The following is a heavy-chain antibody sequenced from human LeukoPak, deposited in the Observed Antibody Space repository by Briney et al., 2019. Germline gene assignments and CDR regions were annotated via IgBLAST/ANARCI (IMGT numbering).Heavy chain of an antibody. CDR2: ISWNSGSI. Sequence: GRSLRLSCAASGFTFDDYAMHWVRQAPGKGLEWVSGISWNSGSIGYADSVKGRFTISRDNAKNSLYLQMNSLRAEDTALYYCAKDGATVVTRYCFDYWGQGTLVTVSS. J-gene: IGHJ4*02. CDR1: GFTFDDYA. D-gene: IGHD4-23*01. V-gene: IGHV3-9*01. CDR3: AKDGATVVTRYCFDY.